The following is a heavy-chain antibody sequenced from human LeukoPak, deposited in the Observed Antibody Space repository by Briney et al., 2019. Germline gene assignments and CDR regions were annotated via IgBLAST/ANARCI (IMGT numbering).Heavy chain of an antibody. CDR3: ARVATVTSETDYYYYYYMDV. V-gene: IGHV1-8*03. D-gene: IGHD4-17*01. CDR2: MNPTSGNT. CDR1: GYTFTSYD. J-gene: IGHJ6*03. Sequence: ASVKVSCKASGYTFTSYDINWVRQATGQGLEWMGWMNPTSGNTGYAQKFQGRVTITRNTSISTAYMELSSLRSEDTAVYYCARVATVTSETDYYYYYYMDVWGKGTTVTVSS.